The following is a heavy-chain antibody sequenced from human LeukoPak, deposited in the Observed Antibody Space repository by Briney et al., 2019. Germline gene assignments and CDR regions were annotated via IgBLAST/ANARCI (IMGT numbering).Heavy chain of an antibody. CDR3: ARGGVYSYGYFDY. CDR2: ISSSSSYI. CDR1: GFTFCSYS. D-gene: IGHD5-18*01. V-gene: IGHV3-21*01. J-gene: IGHJ4*02. Sequence: GGSLRLSCAASGFTFCSYSMNWVRQAPGKGLEWVSSISSSSSYIYYADSVKGRFTISRDNAKNSLYLQMNSLRGEDTAVYYCARGGVYSYGYFDYWGQGTLVTVSS.